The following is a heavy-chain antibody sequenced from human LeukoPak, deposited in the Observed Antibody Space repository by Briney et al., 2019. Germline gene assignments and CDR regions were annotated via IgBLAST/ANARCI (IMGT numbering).Heavy chain of an antibody. CDR3: ASLPVLAAAGDY. J-gene: IGHJ4*02. CDR1: GGSFSGYY. V-gene: IGHV4-34*01. Sequence: SETLSLTCAVYGGSFSGYYWSWIRQPPGKGLEWIGEINHSGSTNYNPSLKSRVTISVDTSKNQFSLKLSSVTAARTAVYYCASLPVLAAAGDYWGQGTLVTV. CDR2: INHSGST. D-gene: IGHD6-13*01.